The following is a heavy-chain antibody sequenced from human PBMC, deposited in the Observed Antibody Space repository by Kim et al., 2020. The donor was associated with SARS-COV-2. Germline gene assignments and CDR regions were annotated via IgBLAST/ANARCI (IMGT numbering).Heavy chain of an antibody. V-gene: IGHV4-31*02. CDR3: ARDRGGITMVRSPTPHAFDI. D-gene: IGHD3-10*01. J-gene: IGHJ3*02. Sequence: RVTISVDTSKNQFSLKLSAVTAADTAVYYCARDRGGITMVRSPTPHAFDIWGQGTMVTVSS.